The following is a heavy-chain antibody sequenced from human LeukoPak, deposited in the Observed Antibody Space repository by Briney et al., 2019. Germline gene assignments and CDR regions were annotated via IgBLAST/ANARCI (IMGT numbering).Heavy chain of an antibody. CDR1: GFIFGDYA. V-gene: IGHV3-30*04. J-gene: IGHJ4*02. Sequence: GSLRLSCAASGFIFGDYAMHWARQAPGKGLEWVAAIAFDDTDRYYIDSVKGRFTISRDDSKNTLYLHMTSLRAEDTAVYYCTNSDDYGDYWGQGTLVTVSS. CDR3: TNSDDYGDY. CDR2: IAFDDTDR.